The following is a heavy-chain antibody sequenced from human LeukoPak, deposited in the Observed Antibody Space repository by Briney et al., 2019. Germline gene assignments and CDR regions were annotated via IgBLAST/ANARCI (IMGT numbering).Heavy chain of an antibody. CDR2: INHSGST. D-gene: IGHD3-3*01. Sequence: PSETLSLTCAVYGGSFSGYYWSWIRQPPGKGLEWIGEINHSGSTNYNPSLKSRVTISVDTSKNQFSLKLSSVTAADTAVYYCASSDFWSGYYPDDYWGQGTLVTVSS. V-gene: IGHV4-34*01. CDR3: ASSDFWSGYYPDDY. CDR1: GGSFSGYY. J-gene: IGHJ4*02.